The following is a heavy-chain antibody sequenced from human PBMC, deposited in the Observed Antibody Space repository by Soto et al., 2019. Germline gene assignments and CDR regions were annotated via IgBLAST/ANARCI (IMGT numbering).Heavy chain of an antibody. CDR1: GFTFSSYA. D-gene: IGHD2-15*01. CDR3: AREPPVACSGCSCYSPGGMDV. CDR2: ISYDGSNK. J-gene: IGHJ6*02. Sequence: QVQLVESGGGVVQPGRSLRLSCAASGFTFSSYAMHWVRQAPGKGLEWVAVISYDGSNKYYADSVKGRFTISRDNSKNTLYLQMNSLRAEDTAVYYCAREPPVACSGCSCYSPGGMDVWGQGTTVTVSS. V-gene: IGHV3-30-3*01.